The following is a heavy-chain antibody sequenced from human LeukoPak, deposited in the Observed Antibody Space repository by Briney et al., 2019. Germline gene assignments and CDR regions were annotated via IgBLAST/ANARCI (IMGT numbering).Heavy chain of an antibody. CDR3: ARDTAARRPFDY. CDR2: ISSSSSYI. J-gene: IGHJ4*02. CDR1: GFTFSSYS. V-gene: IGHV3-21*01. Sequence: GRSLRLSCAASGFTFSSYSMNCVRQAPGKGLEWVSSISSSSSYIYYADSVKGRFTISKDNAKNSLYLQMNSLRAEDTAVYYCARDTAARRPFDYWGQGTLVTVSS. D-gene: IGHD6-6*01.